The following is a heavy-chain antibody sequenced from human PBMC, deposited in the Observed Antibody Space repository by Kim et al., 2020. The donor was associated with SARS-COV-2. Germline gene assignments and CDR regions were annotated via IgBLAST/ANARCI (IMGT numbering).Heavy chain of an antibody. CDR3: AKMGDICSSTSCYDLDYYGMDV. CDR1: GFTFSSYG. CDR2: IWYDGSNK. Sequence: GGSLRLSCAASGFTFSSYGMHWVRQAPGKGLEWVAVIWYDGSNKYYADSVKGRFTISRDNSKNTLYLQMNSLRAEDTAVYYCAKMGDICSSTSCYDLDYYGMDVWGQGTTVTVSS. J-gene: IGHJ6*02. V-gene: IGHV3-33*06. D-gene: IGHD2-2*01.